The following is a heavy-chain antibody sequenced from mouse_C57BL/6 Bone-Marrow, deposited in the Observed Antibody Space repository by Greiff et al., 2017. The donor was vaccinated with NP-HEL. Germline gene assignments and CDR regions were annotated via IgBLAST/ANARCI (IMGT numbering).Heavy chain of an antibody. Sequence: QVQLQQPGAELVRPGSSVKLSCKASGYTFTSYWMDWVKQRPGQGLEWIGNIYPSDSETHYNQKFKDKATLTVDKSSSTAYMQLSSLTSEDSAVYYCARGVCLDYWGQGTTLTVSS. J-gene: IGHJ2*01. V-gene: IGHV1-61*01. CDR2: IYPSDSET. CDR1: GYTFTSYW. CDR3: ARGVCLDY.